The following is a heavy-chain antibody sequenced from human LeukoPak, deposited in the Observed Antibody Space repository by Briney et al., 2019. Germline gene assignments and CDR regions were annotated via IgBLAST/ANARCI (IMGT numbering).Heavy chain of an antibody. D-gene: IGHD5-24*01. V-gene: IGHV5-51*01. CDR3: ARQVYGDGYLYYFDY. CDR2: IYPGDSDT. J-gene: IGHJ4*02. CDR1: GYSFTSYW. Sequence: GESLKISCKGSGYSFTSYWIGWVRQMPGKGLEWMGIIYPGDSDTRYSPSFQGQVPISADKSISTSYLQWSSLKASDTAMYYCARQVYGDGYLYYFDYWGQGTLVTVSS.